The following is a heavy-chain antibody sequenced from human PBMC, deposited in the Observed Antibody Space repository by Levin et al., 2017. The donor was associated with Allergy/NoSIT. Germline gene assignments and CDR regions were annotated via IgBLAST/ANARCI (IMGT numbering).Heavy chain of an antibody. J-gene: IGHJ4*02. Sequence: GGSLRLSCAASGFTFSTYGMHWVRQAPGKGLEWVALITNDGGHIFYADSVKGRFTISRDNSKNTLYLQMHSLRTEDTAVYYCAKAAVADWGQGTLVTGS. CDR2: ITNDGGHI. CDR3: AKAAVAD. V-gene: IGHV3-30*18. CDR1: GFTFSTYG.